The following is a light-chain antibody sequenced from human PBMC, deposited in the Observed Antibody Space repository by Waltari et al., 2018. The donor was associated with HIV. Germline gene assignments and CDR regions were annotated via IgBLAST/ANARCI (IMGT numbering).Light chain of an antibody. V-gene: IGLV2-14*01. J-gene: IGLJ1*01. CDR2: EGG. CDR1: SSDVGAHNY. Sequence: QSALTQPASVPGSPGQSITIPCTGTSSDVGAHNYVSWYQQHPGKAPKLRIYEGGHRPSVVSTRFPGSKSGNTASLTISGLLAEDEADYYCCSYTSSAYVFGTGTKVTVL. CDR3: CSYTSSAYV.